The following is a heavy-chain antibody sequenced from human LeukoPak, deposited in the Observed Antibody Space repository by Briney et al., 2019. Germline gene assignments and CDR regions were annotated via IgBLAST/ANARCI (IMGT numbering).Heavy chain of an antibody. Sequence: GGSLRLSCAAFGFTFSSYAMSWVRQAPGKGLEWVSAISGSGGSTYYADSVKGRFTISRDNSKNTLYLQMISLRVEDTAVYYCAKSESGYNDYVSGGFDYWGQGTLVTVSS. CDR2: ISGSGGST. CDR3: AKSESGYNDYVSGGFDY. D-gene: IGHD5-12*01. V-gene: IGHV3-23*01. CDR1: GFTFSSYA. J-gene: IGHJ4*02.